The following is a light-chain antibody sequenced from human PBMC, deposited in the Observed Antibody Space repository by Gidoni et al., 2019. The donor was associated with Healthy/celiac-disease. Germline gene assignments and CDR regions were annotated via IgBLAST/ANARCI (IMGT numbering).Light chain of an antibody. CDR3: QSVT. Sequence: EIVMTQSPATLSVSPGERATLSCRASQSVSSNLAWYQQKPGQAPRLLIYGASTRATGIPARFSGSGSGTEFTLTISSLQSEDFAVYYCQSVTFXQXTKLEIK. J-gene: IGKJ2*01. CDR1: QSVSSN. V-gene: IGKV3-15*01. CDR2: GAS.